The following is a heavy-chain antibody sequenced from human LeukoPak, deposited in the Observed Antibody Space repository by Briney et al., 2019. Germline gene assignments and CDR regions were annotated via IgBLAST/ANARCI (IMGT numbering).Heavy chain of an antibody. D-gene: IGHD3-9*01. CDR1: GYTFTSYD. V-gene: IGHV1-8*03. CDR3: ARASVLRYFDWFYYYYYYMDV. J-gene: IGHJ6*03. Sequence: GASVKVSCKASGYTFTSYDINWVRQATGQGLEWMGWMNPNSGNTGYAQKFQGRVTITRNTSISTAYMELSSLRSEDTAVYYCARASVLRYFDWFYYYYYYMDVWGKVTTVTISS. CDR2: MNPNSGNT.